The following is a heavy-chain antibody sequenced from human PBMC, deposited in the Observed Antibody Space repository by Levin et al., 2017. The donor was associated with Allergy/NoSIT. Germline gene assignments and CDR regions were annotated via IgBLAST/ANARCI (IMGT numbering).Heavy chain of an antibody. Sequence: KWSGPTLVKPTETLTLTCTFSGFSLSSRGVDVGWIRRPPGKALEWLTVIYWDDDKRYNPFLRSRLTITKDTSKNQVVLTMTNMDPVDTATYYCVQRRLRITAAAGFDSWGQGTLVTVSS. D-gene: IGHD6-13*01. CDR1: GFSLSSRGVD. CDR2: IYWDDDK. J-gene: IGHJ4*02. CDR3: VQRRLRITAAAGFDS. V-gene: IGHV2-5*02.